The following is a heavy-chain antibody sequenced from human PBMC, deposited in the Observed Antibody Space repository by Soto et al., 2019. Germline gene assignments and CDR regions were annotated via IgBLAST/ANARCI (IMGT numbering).Heavy chain of an antibody. V-gene: IGHV1-69*13. CDR2: IIPIFGTA. Sequence: SVKVSCKASGGTFSSYAIGWVRQAPGQGLEWMGGIIPIFGTANYAQKFQGRVTITADESTSTAYMELSSLRSEDTAVYYCARVPIVSVPGAFDIWGQGTMVTVSS. CDR3: ARVPIVSVPGAFDI. J-gene: IGHJ3*02. D-gene: IGHD3-16*02. CDR1: GGTFSSYA.